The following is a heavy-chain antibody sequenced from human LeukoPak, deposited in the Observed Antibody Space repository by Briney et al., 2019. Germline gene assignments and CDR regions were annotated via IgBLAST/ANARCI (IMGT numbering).Heavy chain of an antibody. CDR2: IYHSGST. CDR3: ARYYGSGSYYHWFDP. V-gene: IGHV4-38-2*01. J-gene: IGHJ5*02. Sequence: SETLSLTCAVSGYSISSGYYWGWIRQPPGKGLEWIGSIYHSGSTYYNPSLKSRVTISVDTSKNQFSLKLSSVTAADTAVYYCARYYGSGSYYHWFDPWGQGTLVTVSS. D-gene: IGHD3-10*01. CDR1: GYSISSGYY.